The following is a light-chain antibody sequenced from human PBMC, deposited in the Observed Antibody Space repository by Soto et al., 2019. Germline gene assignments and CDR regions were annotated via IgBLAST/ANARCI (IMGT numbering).Light chain of an antibody. CDR2: EVS. CDR1: SSDVGGYRY. Sequence: QSVLTQPASVSGSPGQSITISCTGTSSDVGGYRYASWFQQHPGKAPKVVIYEVSNRPSGVSNRFSGSKSGNTASLTISGLQAEDEALYYCCSYSSSSTFYVFGTGTKVTVL. V-gene: IGLV2-14*01. CDR3: CSYSSSSTFYV. J-gene: IGLJ1*01.